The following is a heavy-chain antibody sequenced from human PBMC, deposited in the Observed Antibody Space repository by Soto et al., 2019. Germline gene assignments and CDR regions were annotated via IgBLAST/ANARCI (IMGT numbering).Heavy chain of an antibody. J-gene: IGHJ4*02. CDR3: AGWSGGWPIDY. D-gene: IGHD6-19*01. CDR2: ISYDGSNK. Sequence: GGSLRLSCAASGFTFSSYAMHWVRQAPGKGLEWVAVISYDGSNKYYADSVKGRFTIFSDNSKNTLYLQMNSLRAEDTAVYSCAGWSGGWPIDYWGQGTLVTVSS. CDR1: GFTFSSYA. V-gene: IGHV3-30-3*01.